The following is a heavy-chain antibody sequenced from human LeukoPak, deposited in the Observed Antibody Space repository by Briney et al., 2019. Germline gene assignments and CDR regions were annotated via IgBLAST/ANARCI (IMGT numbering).Heavy chain of an antibody. CDR3: AKVPRDSDSY. D-gene: IGHD3-22*01. Sequence: LSGGSLCPSCAVSGGTFSAYWMAWVRQSPGKGLEWVAEINEDGSVKNYVYSMKGRFTISRDNAKNSLYLQMNSLGAEDTAVYYCAKVPRDSDSYWGRAPLVTVSS. V-gene: IGHV3-7*01. CDR2: INEDGSVK. J-gene: IGHJ4*02. CDR1: GGTFSAYW.